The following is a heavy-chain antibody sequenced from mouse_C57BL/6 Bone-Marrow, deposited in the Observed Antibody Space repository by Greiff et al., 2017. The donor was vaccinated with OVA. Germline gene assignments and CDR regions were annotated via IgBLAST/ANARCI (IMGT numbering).Heavy chain of an antibody. CDR2: INPSNGGT. V-gene: IGHV1-53*01. CDR1: GYTFTSYR. D-gene: IGHD3-2*02. J-gene: IGHJ3*01. Sequence: QVQLQQPGPALVQPGASVKLSCHVSGYTFTSYRMPWVTQRPGQGLEWIGNINPSNGGTNYNEKFKSKATLTVDKSSSTAYRQLSSLTSEDSAVYYCARRLRAYWSQGTLVTVSA. CDR3: ARRLRAY.